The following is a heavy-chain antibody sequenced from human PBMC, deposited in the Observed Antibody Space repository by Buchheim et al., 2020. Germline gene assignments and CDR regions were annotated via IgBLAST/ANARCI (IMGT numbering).Heavy chain of an antibody. CDR1: GGSISSSSYY. CDR2: ISGSGAHT. Sequence: LQLQESGPGLVKPSETLSLTCTVSGGSISSSSYYWGWIRQPPGKGLEWVSAISGSGAHTYYADSVKGRLSISRDNSNNTLHLQLHNLRVEDTAVYYCAKGSAYGGREGYFDYWGQGTL. V-gene: IGHV3-23*01. CDR3: AKGSAYGGREGYFDY. D-gene: IGHD4-23*01. J-gene: IGHJ4*02.